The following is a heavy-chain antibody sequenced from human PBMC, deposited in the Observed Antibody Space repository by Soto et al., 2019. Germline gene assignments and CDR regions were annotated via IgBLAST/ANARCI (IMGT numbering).Heavy chain of an antibody. CDR2: ISAYNGNT. CDR1: GYTFTSYG. Sequence: QVQLVQSGAEVKKPGASVKVSCKASGYTFTSYGISWVRQAPGQGLEWMGWISAYNGNTNYAQKLQGRVTMTTDTATSTAYRELRSLRSDDTAVYYCARDILGDDFWSGYYPYYYYYYMDVWGKGTTVTVSS. D-gene: IGHD3-3*01. V-gene: IGHV1-18*01. J-gene: IGHJ6*03. CDR3: ARDILGDDFWSGYYPYYYYYYMDV.